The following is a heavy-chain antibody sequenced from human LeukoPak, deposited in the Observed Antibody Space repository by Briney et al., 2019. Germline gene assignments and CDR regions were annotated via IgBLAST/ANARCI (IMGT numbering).Heavy chain of an antibody. Sequence: NSGGSLRLSCAASGFTFSDYYMSWIRKPPGRGMEWIGNIHHSGSTYYNPSLKSRVTISVDTSKNQFSLKVTSVTATDTAVYYCASDAPGLLGYWGQGTLVTVSS. J-gene: IGHJ4*02. V-gene: IGHV4-38-2*01. CDR2: IHHSGST. D-gene: IGHD1-26*01. CDR1: GFTFSDYY. CDR3: ASDAPGLLGY.